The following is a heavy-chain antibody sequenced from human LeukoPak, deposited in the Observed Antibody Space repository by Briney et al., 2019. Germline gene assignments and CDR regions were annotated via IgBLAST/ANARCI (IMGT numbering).Heavy chain of an antibody. D-gene: IGHD6-19*01. Sequence: GGSLRLSCAASGFTFSSYWMSWVRQAPGKGLEWVSAISGSGGSTYYADSVKGRFTISRDNSKNTLYLQMNSLRAEDTAVYYCAKDHSIAVAGRGFDYWGQGTLVTVSS. CDR3: AKDHSIAVAGRGFDY. V-gene: IGHV3-23*01. J-gene: IGHJ4*02. CDR2: ISGSGGST. CDR1: GFTFSSYW.